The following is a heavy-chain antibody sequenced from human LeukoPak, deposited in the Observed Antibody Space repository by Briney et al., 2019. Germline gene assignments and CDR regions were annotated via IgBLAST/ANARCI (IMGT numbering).Heavy chain of an antibody. CDR3: AKDQTGDGYNAI. CDR1: RFTFSSYA. V-gene: IGHV3-23*01. J-gene: IGHJ4*02. CDR2: ISGSGGST. Sequence: GGSLRLSCAASRFTFSSYAISWVRQAPGKGLEWVSAISGSGGSTYYADSVKGRVTISRDNSKNTLYLQMNSLRAEDTAVYYCAKDQTGDGYNAIWGQGTRVTVSS. D-gene: IGHD5-24*01.